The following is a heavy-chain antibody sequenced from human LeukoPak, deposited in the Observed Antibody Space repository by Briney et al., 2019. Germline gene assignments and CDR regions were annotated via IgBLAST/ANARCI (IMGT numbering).Heavy chain of an antibody. CDR1: GFTFSSYS. CDR3: ARALMTAMVPDFDY. V-gene: IGHV3-21*01. Sequence: GGSLRLSCAASGFTFSSYSMNWVRQAPGKGLEWVSSISSSSSYIYYADSVKGRFTISRDNAKNSLYLQMNSLRAEDTAVYYCARALMTAMVPDFDYWGQGTLVTVSS. D-gene: IGHD5-18*01. CDR2: ISSSSSYI. J-gene: IGHJ4*02.